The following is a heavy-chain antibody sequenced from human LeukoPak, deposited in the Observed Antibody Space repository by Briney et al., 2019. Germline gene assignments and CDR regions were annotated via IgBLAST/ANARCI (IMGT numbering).Heavy chain of an antibody. D-gene: IGHD4-17*01. CDR2: IYPTDSDT. J-gene: IGHJ3*02. CDR1: GYRFNSYW. V-gene: IGHV5-51*01. Sequence: GESLKISCKAFGYRFNSYWIAWVRQMPGKGLEWMGIIYPTDSDTRYSPTFQGQVTISVEMSISTAYLQWSSLKTSDTAMYYCARHFVPYGDYINGFDIWGQGTMVTVSS. CDR3: ARHFVPYGDYINGFDI.